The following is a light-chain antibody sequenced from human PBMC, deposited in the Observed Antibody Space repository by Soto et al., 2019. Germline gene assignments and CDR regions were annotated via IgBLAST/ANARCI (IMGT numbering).Light chain of an antibody. CDR2: EVN. V-gene: IGLV2-8*01. J-gene: IGLJ2*01. Sequence: QAVLTQPPSASGSPGQSVTISCTGTSSDVGAYNYVSWYQQHPGKAPQLMIYEVNKRPSGVPDRFSGSKSGNTASLTVSGLQAEDEADYYCTSYAGSNKLFGGGTKVTVL. CDR1: SSDVGAYNY. CDR3: TSYAGSNKL.